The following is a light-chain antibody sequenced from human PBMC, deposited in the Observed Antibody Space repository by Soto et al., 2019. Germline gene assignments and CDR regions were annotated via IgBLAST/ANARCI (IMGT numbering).Light chain of an antibody. CDR1: QSISSW. J-gene: IGKJ5*01. CDR3: QQYSDYPIS. Sequence: DIQMTQSPSTLSASVGDRVTITCRASQSISSWLAWYQQKPGKAPKLLIYDASSLESGVPSRLSDSGSGTEFTLAISGLQPEDVVTYYCQQYSDYPISFDQGTRLEIK. CDR2: DAS. V-gene: IGKV1-5*01.